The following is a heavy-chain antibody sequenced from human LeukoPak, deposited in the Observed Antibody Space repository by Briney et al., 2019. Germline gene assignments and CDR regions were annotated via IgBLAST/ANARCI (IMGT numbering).Heavy chain of an antibody. D-gene: IGHD5-18*01. CDR3: ASGIQPRLSWFFDL. V-gene: IGHV3-11*01. J-gene: IGHJ2*01. Sequence: GGSLRLSCAASGFRFSDYYMSWIRQAPGKGLEWFSYISSPGSTTYYADSVKGRFTISRDNAKNSLSLQMNSLRADDTAVYYCASGIQPRLSWFFDLWGRGTLITVSS. CDR2: ISSPGSTT. CDR1: GFRFSDYY.